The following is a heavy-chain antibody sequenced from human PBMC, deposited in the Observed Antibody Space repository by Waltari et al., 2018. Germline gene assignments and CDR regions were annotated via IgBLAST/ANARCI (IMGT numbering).Heavy chain of an antibody. CDR1: GFTVSNNY. CDR2: MYSCGTT. CDR3: ARGAPRD. Sequence: EVQLVESGGGLMQPGGSLRLSCAASGFTVSNNYMSWVRQAPGKGLEWVSVMYSCGTTHYADSVKGRFTSSRDKSKNTLYLKMNSLRAEDTAVYYCARGAPRDWGQGTLVTVSS. V-gene: IGHV3-53*01. J-gene: IGHJ4*02.